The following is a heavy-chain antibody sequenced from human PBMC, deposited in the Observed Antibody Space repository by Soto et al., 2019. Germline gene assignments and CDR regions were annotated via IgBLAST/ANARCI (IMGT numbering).Heavy chain of an antibody. D-gene: IGHD7-27*01. Sequence: PSETLSLTCTVSGGSISSGGYSWSWIRQSPEKGLEWLGCIYPTGSTYYHPSLKSRVTISIDTSRNQFSLNLTSVTAADTAVYFCARGRYCLTGRCFPNWFDSRGQGALVTVSS. J-gene: IGHJ5*01. CDR1: GGSISSGGYS. V-gene: IGHV4-30-2*06. CDR2: IYPTGST. CDR3: ARGRYCLTGRCFPNWFDS.